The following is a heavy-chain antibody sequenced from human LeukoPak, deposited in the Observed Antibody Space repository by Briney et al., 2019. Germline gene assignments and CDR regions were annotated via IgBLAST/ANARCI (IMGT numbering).Heavy chain of an antibody. J-gene: IGHJ5*02. CDR3: ARDRCSGGSCYSVGPWFDP. D-gene: IGHD2-15*01. V-gene: IGHV4-59*01. CDR2: IYYSGST. CDR1: GGSISSYY. Sequence: SETLSLTCTVSGGSISSYYWSWIRQPPGKGLEWIGYIYYSGSTNYNPSLKSRVTISVDTSKNQFSLKLSSVPAADTAVYYCARDRCSGGSCYSVGPWFDPWGQGTLVTVSS.